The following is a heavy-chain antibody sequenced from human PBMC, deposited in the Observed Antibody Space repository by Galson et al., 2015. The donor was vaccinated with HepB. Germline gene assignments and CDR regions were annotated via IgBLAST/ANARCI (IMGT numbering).Heavy chain of an antibody. V-gene: IGHV4-31*03. Sequence: TLSLTCTVSGGSISSGGYYWSWIRQHPGKGLEWIGYIYYSGSTYYNPSLKSRVTISVDTSKNQFSLKLSSVTAADTAVYYCARDGEDDYASRSQLWHYYYMDVWGKGTTVTVSS. CDR1: GGSISSGGYY. CDR3: ARDGEDDYASRSQLWHYYYMDV. D-gene: IGHD4-17*01. J-gene: IGHJ6*03. CDR2: IYYSGST.